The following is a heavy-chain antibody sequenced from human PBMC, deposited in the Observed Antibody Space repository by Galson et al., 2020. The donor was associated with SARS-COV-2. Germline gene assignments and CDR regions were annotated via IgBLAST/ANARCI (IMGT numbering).Heavy chain of an antibody. J-gene: IGHJ4*02. Sequence: GGPLRLSCAASGFTFSNAWMNWVRQTPGKGLEWVGRIKSKVLGGTTEYAAPVEGRFTISRDDSTRTLYLHMNSLKTEDTAVYDCITEFLGWEPRTFYRDVCWGQGTLVTVSS. V-gene: IGHV3-15*01. CDR3: ITEFLGWEPRTFYRDVC. CDR1: GFTFSNAW. D-gene: IGHD1-26*01. CDR2: IKSKVLGGTT.